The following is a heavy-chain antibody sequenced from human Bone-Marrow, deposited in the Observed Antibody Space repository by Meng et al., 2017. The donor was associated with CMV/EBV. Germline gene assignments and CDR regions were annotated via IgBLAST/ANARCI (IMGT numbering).Heavy chain of an antibody. J-gene: IGHJ6*02. CDR3: AREGQYYYSYYGMDV. CDR1: GGTFSSSS. V-gene: IGHV1-69*06. CDR2: IIPIIVTA. Sequence: PVKVSGKASGGTFSSSSISWVRQAPGQGLEWMGGIIPIIVTATYAQKFEGRVTITVDKSATTAHMEMRSLTSEDTAVYYCAREGQYYYSYYGMDVWPQGTTVTVSS.